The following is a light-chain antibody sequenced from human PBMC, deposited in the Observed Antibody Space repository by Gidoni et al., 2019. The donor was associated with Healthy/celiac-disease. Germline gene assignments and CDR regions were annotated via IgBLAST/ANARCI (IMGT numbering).Light chain of an antibody. CDR3: QQYYSTPPT. Sequence: DVVMTQSPDSMAVSLGERATINCKSSQSVLYSSNNKNYLAWYQQKPGQPPKLLIYWASTREGGVPDRFSVSGSGTDFTLTISSLQAEDVAVYYCQQYYSTPPTFAQXTRLEIK. CDR1: QSVLYSSNNKNY. V-gene: IGKV4-1*01. CDR2: WAS. J-gene: IGKJ5*01.